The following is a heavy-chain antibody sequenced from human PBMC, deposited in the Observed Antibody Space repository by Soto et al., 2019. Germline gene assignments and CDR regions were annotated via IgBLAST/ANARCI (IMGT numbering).Heavy chain of an antibody. CDR3: ARDTVDTAMVPGLHY. D-gene: IGHD5-18*01. CDR1: GYTFTSYG. CDR2: ISAYNGNT. Sequence: ASVKVSCKASGYTFTSYGISWVRQAPGQGLEWMGWISAYNGNTNYAQKLQGRVTMTTDTSTSTAYMELRSLRSDDTAVYYCARDTVDTAMVPGLHYWGQGTLVTVSS. J-gene: IGHJ4*02. V-gene: IGHV1-18*01.